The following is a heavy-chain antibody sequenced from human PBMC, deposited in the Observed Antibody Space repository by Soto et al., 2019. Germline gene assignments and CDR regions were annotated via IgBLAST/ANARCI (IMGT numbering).Heavy chain of an antibody. Sequence: SETLSLTCTVSGGSISSGGYYWSWIRQHPGKGLEWIGYIYYSGSTYYNPSLKSRVTISVDTSKNQFSLKLSSVTAADTAVYYCASTAMGSGYYYYGMDVWGQGTTVTVSS. D-gene: IGHD5-18*01. V-gene: IGHV4-31*03. CDR2: IYYSGST. CDR3: ASTAMGSGYYYYGMDV. CDR1: GGSISSGGYY. J-gene: IGHJ6*02.